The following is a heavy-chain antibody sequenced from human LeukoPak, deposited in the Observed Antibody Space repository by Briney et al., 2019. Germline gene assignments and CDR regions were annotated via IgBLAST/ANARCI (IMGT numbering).Heavy chain of an antibody. CDR2: INPSGGST. D-gene: IGHD3-10*01. V-gene: IGHV1-46*01. CDR3: ARGSRRRLLWFGELLN. J-gene: IGHJ4*02. CDR1: GYTFTSYY. Sequence: ASVKVSCKASGYTFTSYYMHWVRQAPGQGLEWMGIINPSGGSTSYAQKFQGRVTMTRDTSTSTVYMELSSLRSEDTAVYYCARGSRRRLLWFGELLNWGQGTLVTVSS.